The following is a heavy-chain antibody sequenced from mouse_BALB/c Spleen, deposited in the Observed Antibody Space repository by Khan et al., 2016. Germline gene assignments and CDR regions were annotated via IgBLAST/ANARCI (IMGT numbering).Heavy chain of an antibody. J-gene: IGHJ3*01. V-gene: IGHV3-2*02. CDR3: ARDHPWFAY. CDR2: ISYSGST. CDR1: GYSITSDYA. Sequence: EVQLQESGPGLVKPSQSLSLTCTVTGYSITSDYAWNWIRQFPGNKLEWMGYISYSGSTSYNPSLKSRIPITRDTSKNQFFLQLNSVTTEDTATYYCARDHPWFAYWGQGTLVTVSA.